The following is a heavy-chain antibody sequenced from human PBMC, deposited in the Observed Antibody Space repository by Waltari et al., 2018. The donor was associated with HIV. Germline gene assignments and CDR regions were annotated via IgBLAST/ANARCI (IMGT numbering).Heavy chain of an antibody. J-gene: IGHJ5*02. CDR1: GYTFTTYA. CDR3: ARVIGGYCSGGSCYWFDP. V-gene: IGHV7-4-1*02. D-gene: IGHD2-15*01. Sequence: QVQLVQSGSELKKPGASVKVSCKASGYTFTTYAMSWVRQAPGQGLEWMGWINTKTGNTTYAQGFTGRLVFSVDTSVSTAYLQISSLKAEDTAVYYCARVIGGYCSGGSCYWFDPWGQGTLVTVSS. CDR2: INTKTGNT.